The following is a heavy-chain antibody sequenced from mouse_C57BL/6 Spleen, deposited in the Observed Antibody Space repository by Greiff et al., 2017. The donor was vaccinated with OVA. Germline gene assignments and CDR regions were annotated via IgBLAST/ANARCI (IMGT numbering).Heavy chain of an antibody. CDR2: IHPSDSDT. CDR3: AITDSEVAMGY. J-gene: IGHJ4*01. Sequence: QVQLQQPGAELVKPGASVTLSCKASGYTFTSYWMHWVKQTPGQGLEWIGRIHPSDSDTNYNQKFKGKATLTVDKSSSTAYMQRSSLTSEDSALYYGAITDSEVAMGYRGKGASVTVSS. CDR1: GYTFTSYW. V-gene: IGHV1-74*01.